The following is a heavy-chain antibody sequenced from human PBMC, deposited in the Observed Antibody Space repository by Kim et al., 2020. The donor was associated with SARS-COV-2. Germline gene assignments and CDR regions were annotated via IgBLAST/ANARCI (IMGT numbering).Heavy chain of an antibody. J-gene: IGHJ4*02. CDR3: ASGSDVLLWFGEFDY. D-gene: IGHD3-10*01. V-gene: IGHV3-48*02. Sequence: VKDRFTISRDNAKNSLYLQMTGVKDEDTTVYYCASGSDVLLWFGEFDYWGQGTLVTVSS.